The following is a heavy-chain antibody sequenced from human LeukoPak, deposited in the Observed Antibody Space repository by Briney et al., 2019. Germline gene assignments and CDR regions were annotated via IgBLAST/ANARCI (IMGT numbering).Heavy chain of an antibody. J-gene: IGHJ4*02. CDR1: GGSISSSSYY. V-gene: IGHV4-61*01. D-gene: IGHD1-26*01. Sequence: SETLSLTCTVSGGSISSSSYYWSWIRQPPGKGLEWIGYIYYSGSTDSNPSLKSRVAISVDTSKNQFSLKLSSVTAADTAVYYCARGYFYFDYWGQGTLVTVSS. CDR2: IYYSGST. CDR3: ARGYFYFDY.